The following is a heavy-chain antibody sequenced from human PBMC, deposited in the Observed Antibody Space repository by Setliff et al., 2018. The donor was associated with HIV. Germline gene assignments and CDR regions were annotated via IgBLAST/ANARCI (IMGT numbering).Heavy chain of an antibody. CDR2: ISWNGGSK. D-gene: IGHD6-19*01. CDR1: GFTFGDYA. V-gene: IGHV3-9*01. J-gene: IGHJ4*02. Sequence: LRLSCAASGFTFGDYAFHWVRQVPGKGLEWVSGISWNGGSKAYADSVKGRFSISRDNANNSLYLLMNSLRPEDTALYYCAKDAGIAVAGPFGLWGQGTLVTVSS. CDR3: AKDAGIAVAGPFGL.